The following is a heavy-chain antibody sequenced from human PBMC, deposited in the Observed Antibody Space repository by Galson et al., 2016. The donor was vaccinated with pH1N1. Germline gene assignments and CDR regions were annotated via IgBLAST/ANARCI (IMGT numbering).Heavy chain of an antibody. J-gene: IGHJ4*02. V-gene: IGHV1-18*01. CDR2: ISGYNGNT. Sequence: SVKVSCKASGYMFSTYGINWVRKAPGQGPEWMGRISGYNGNTIYAQKFQARISMTIDKSTSTVYMDLRSLRFDDTAVYYGAKGTLPGYYDYWGQGTLVTVSS. CDR3: AKGTLPGYYDY. D-gene: IGHD3-22*01. CDR1: GYMFSTYG.